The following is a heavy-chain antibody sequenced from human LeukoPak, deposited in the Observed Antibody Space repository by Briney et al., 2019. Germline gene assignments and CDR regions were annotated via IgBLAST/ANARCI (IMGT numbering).Heavy chain of an antibody. D-gene: IGHD3-22*01. CDR1: GFTFSSYA. CDR2: ISGSGGST. CDR3: AKDRGNNYYDSSGYDY. J-gene: IGHJ4*02. Sequence: PGGSLRLSCAASGFTFSSYAMSWVRQAPGKGLEWVSAISGSGGSTYYADSVKGRFTITRDNSKNTLYLQMNSLRAEDTAVYYCAKDRGNNYYDSSGYDYWGQGTLVTVSS. V-gene: IGHV3-23*01.